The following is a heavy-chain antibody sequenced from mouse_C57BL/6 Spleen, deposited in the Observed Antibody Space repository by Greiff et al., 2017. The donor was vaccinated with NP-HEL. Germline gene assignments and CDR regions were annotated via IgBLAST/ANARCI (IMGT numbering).Heavy chain of an antibody. Sequence: EVHLVESGPGLVKPSQSLSLTCSVTGYSITSGYYWNWIRQFPANKLEWMGYISYDGSNNYNPSLKNRISITRDTSKNQFFLKLNSVTTEDTATYYCARNDGPYAMDYWGQGTSVTVSS. D-gene: IGHD2-3*01. J-gene: IGHJ4*01. CDR3: ARNDGPYAMDY. CDR1: GYSITSGYY. V-gene: IGHV3-6*01. CDR2: ISYDGSN.